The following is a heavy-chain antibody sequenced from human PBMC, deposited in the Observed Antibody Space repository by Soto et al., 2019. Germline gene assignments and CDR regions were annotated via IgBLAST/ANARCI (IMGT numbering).Heavy chain of an antibody. CDR2: FDPEDGET. CDR1: GYTLTELS. V-gene: IGHV1-24*01. CDR3: ARDTQFIAAAGIGPYFDY. Sequence: ASVKVSCKVSGYTLTELSMHWVRQAPGKGLEWMGGFDPEDGETIYAQKFQGRVTMTEDTSTDTAYMELSSLRSEDTAVCYCARDTQFIAAAGIGPYFDYWGQGTLVTVSS. D-gene: IGHD6-13*01. J-gene: IGHJ4*02.